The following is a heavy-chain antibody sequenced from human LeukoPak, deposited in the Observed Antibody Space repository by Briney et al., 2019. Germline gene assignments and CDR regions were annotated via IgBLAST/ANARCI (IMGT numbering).Heavy chain of an antibody. V-gene: IGHV4-39*07. J-gene: IGHJ4*02. CDR2: INHSGST. CDR3: ARGRPVVVTIDY. CDR1: GDSMTSGDYF. Sequence: SETLSLTCTVSGDSMTSGDYFWGWIRQPPGKGLEWIGEINHSGSTNYNPSLKSRVTISVDTSKNQFSLKLSSVTAADTAVYYCARGRPVVVTIDYWGQGTLVTVSS. D-gene: IGHD3-22*01.